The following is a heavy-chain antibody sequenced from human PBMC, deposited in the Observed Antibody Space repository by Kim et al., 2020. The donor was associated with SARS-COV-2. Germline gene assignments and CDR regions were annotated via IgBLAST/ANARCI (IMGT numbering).Heavy chain of an antibody. CDR1: GGSISSSSNY. J-gene: IGHJ4*02. V-gene: IGHV4-39*01. Sequence: SETLSLTCTVSGGSISSSSNYWVWIRPPPGQGLEWISSIYYSGSTYYNPSLKSRVTTSVDTTKNQFSLKLSSVTAADTAAYYCESLAPVVAALDSWCQG. D-gene: IGHD2-15*01. CDR2: IYYSGST. CDR3: ESLAPVVAALDS.